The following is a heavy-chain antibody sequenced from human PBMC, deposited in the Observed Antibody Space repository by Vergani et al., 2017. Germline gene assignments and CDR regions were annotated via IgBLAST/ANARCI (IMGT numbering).Heavy chain of an antibody. CDR3: ARVNTETNGHRYYYYYMDV. CDR1: GGSFTSYH. D-gene: IGHD2-8*01. Sequence: QVQLQQWGGGLLKPSETLSLTCVVNGGSFTSYHWTWIRQSPGEGLGWVGDSDHTGRPDYNPSLKSRLTMSVDKSRNQFSLTLNSVTATDTAIYFCARVNTETNGHRYYYYYMDVWGQGTAVTVS. CDR2: SDHTGRP. J-gene: IGHJ6*03. V-gene: IGHV4-34*01.